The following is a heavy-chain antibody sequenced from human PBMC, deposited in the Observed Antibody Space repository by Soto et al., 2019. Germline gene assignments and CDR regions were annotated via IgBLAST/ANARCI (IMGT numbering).Heavy chain of an antibody. V-gene: IGHV5-51*01. Sequence: GESLKISCKGSGYGFTWYWIGWVRQIPGKGMEWMGIIYPGDSDTRYSPSFQGQVTISADKSISTAYLQWSSLKASDTAMYYCARIPVYSSGWYTPPNISFEPWGQGPLVTVAS. D-gene: IGHD6-19*01. CDR3: ARIPVYSSGWYTPPNISFEP. J-gene: IGHJ5*02. CDR1: GYGFTWYW. CDR2: IYPGDSDT.